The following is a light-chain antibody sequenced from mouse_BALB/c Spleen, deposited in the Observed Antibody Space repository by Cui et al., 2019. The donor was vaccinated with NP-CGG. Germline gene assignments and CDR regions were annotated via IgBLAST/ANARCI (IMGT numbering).Light chain of an antibody. Sequence: QAVVTQESALTTSPGETVTTTCPSSTGAVTTSNYANWVQEKPDHLFTGLIGGTHNRAPGVPVRFSGFLIEDKAALTITGAQTEDEAIYFCALWYSNHWVFGGGTKLTVL. J-gene: IGLJ1*01. CDR2: GTH. CDR3: ALWYSNHWV. CDR1: TGAVTTSNY. V-gene: IGLV1*01.